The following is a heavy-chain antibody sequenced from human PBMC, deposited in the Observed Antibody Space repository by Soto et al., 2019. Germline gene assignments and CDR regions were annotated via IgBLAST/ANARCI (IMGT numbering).Heavy chain of an antibody. J-gene: IGHJ4*02. CDR1: GYTFTSYY. V-gene: IGHV1-46*01. D-gene: IGHD6-13*01. Sequence: ASVKVSCKASGYTFTSYYMHWVRQAPGQGLEWMGIINPSGGSTSYAQKFQGRVTMTRDTSTSTVYMELSSLRSEDTAVYYCARGGKGRDRIAAAGTSPHFNYWGQGTLVPVAS. CDR2: INPSGGST. CDR3: ARGGKGRDRIAAAGTSPHFNY.